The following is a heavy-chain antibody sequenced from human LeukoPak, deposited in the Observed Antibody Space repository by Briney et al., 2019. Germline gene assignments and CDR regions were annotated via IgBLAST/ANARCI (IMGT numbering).Heavy chain of an antibody. CDR2: INPNSGGT. J-gene: IGHJ4*02. CDR1: GYTFTGYY. D-gene: IGHD3-22*01. CDR3: ACYDSSGYYYQDY. V-gene: IGHV1-2*02. Sequence: ASVKVSPKASGYTFTGYYMHWVRQAPGQGLEWMGWINPNSGGTNYAQKFQGRVTMTRDTSISTAYMELSRLRSDDTAVYYCACYDSSGYYYQDYWGQGTLVTVSS.